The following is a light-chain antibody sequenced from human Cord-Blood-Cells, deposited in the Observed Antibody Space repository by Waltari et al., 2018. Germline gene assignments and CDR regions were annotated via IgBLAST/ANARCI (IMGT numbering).Light chain of an antibody. CDR2: EDN. CDR3: QSYDSSNHWV. V-gene: IGLV6-57*01. J-gene: IGLJ3*02. CDR1: RGSLASNY. Sequence: NFMLTQPHSVSESPGKTVTISCTRSRGSLASNYVPWYQQRPGSSPTTVIYEDNQRPSGVPDRFSGSIDSSSNSASLTISGLKTEDEADYYCQSYDSSNHWVFGGGTKLTVL.